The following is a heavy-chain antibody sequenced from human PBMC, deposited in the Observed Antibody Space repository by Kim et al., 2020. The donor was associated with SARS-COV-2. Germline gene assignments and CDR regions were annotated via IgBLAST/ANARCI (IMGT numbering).Heavy chain of an antibody. CDR2: VYYSGST. V-gene: IGHV4-39*01. Sequence: SETLSLTCTVSGGSISSSIYYWDWIRQPPGKGLEWIGSVYYSGSTYYNPSLKSRVTISVDTSKNQFSLNLNSVTAADTAVYYCARTRSGIAAAGSIDYWG. CDR3: ARTRSGIAAAGSIDY. D-gene: IGHD6-13*01. CDR1: GGSISSSIYY. J-gene: IGHJ4*01.